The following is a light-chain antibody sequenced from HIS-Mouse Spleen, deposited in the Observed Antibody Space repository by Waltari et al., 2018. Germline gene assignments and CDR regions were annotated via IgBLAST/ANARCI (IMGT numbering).Light chain of an antibody. Sequence: QSALTQPPSVSGSPGQSVTISCTGTSSDVGSYNRVSWYQQPPGTAPKLMIYEVSNRPSGVPDRFLGSKAGNTASLTISGLQAEDEADYYCSLYTSSSTLVFGGGTKLTVL. CDR3: SLYTSSSTLV. V-gene: IGLV2-18*01. CDR1: SSDVGSYNR. CDR2: EVS. J-gene: IGLJ2*01.